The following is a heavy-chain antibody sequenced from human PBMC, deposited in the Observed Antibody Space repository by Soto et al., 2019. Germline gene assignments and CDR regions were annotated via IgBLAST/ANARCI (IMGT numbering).Heavy chain of an antibody. CDR3: ARGEDAFFYYGLDV. J-gene: IGHJ6*02. CDR2: IYDTGISGYTPST. Sequence: ASETLSLTCTVSGGSISSSSWSWIRRPPGQGLEWIAYIYDTGISGYTPSTSYNPSLKSRVTMSVDTSKSQFSLKLTSVAAADTAVYYCARGEDAFFYYGLDVWGQGITVTVSS. CDR1: GGSISSSS. V-gene: IGHV4-59*01.